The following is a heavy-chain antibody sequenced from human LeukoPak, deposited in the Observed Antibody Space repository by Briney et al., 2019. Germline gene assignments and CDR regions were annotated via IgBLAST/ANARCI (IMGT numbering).Heavy chain of an antibody. Sequence: GGSLRLSCAVSGFAFGSEAMSWVRQAPGKGLEWVSVIYSGGSTYYADSVKGRFTISRDNSKNTLYLQMNSLRAEDTAVYYCAKHHSFIDYWGQGTLVTVSS. CDR2: IYSGGST. J-gene: IGHJ4*02. CDR3: AKHHSFIDY. CDR1: GFAFGSEA. V-gene: IGHV3-23*03.